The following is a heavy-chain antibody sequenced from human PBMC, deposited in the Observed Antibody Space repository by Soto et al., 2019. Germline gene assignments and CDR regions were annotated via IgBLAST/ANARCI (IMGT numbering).Heavy chain of an antibody. V-gene: IGHV1-3*01. CDR2: INAGSGNT. Sequence: ASVKVSCKASGYTFTSYAMHWVRQAPGQRLEWMGWINAGSGNTKYSQKFQGRVTITRDTSASTAYMELSSLRSEDTAVYYCARDEHSSGWPFDYWGQGTLVTVSS. J-gene: IGHJ4*02. D-gene: IGHD6-19*01. CDR3: ARDEHSSGWPFDY. CDR1: GYTFTSYA.